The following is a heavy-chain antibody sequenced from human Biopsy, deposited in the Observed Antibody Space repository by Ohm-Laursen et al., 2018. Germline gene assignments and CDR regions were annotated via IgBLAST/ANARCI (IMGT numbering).Heavy chain of an antibody. Sequence: SEKVSCNASGDSFTSYAIGWVRQAPGQGLEWMGGIIPIPNVATYAQKFQGRITITADESTSTAYMELSSLTSDDTAVYFCARGEGSRWFDPWGHGTLVTVSS. CDR3: ARGEGSRWFDP. D-gene: IGHD1-26*01. CDR1: GDSFTSYA. CDR2: IIPIPNVA. J-gene: IGHJ5*02. V-gene: IGHV1-69*10.